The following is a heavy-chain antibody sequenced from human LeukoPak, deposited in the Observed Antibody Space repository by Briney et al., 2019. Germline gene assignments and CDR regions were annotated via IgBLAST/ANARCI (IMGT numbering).Heavy chain of an antibody. CDR1: GYTFAGYY. D-gene: IGHD3-3*01. J-gene: IGHJ4*02. V-gene: IGHV1-2*02. Sequence: ASVKVSCKASGYTFAGYYMHWVRQAPGQGLEWMGWINPNSGGTNYAQKFQSRVTMTRDTSISTAYMELSRLRSDDTAVYYCARAATYDFWSGYREYDYWGQGTLVTVSS. CDR3: ARAATYDFWSGYREYDY. CDR2: INPNSGGT.